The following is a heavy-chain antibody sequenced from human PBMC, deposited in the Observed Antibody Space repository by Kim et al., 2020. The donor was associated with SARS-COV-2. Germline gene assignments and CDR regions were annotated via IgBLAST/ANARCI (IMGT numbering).Heavy chain of an antibody. V-gene: IGHV3-73*01. CDR1: GFTFSGSA. Sequence: GGSLRLSCAASGFTFSGSAMHWVRQASGKGLEWVGRIRSKANSYATAYAASVKGRFTISRDDSKNTAYLQMNSLKTEDTAVYYCTRHRDYYGSGSSDRAFDIWGQGTMVTVSS. CDR2: IRSKANSYAT. D-gene: IGHD3-10*01. CDR3: TRHRDYYGSGSSDRAFDI. J-gene: IGHJ3*02.